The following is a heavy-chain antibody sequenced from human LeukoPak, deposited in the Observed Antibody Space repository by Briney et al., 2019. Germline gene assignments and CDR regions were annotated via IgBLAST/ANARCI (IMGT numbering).Heavy chain of an antibody. V-gene: IGHV5-51*01. CDR1: GYSFTNYW. CDR2: IYPGDSNT. D-gene: IGHD4-23*01. Sequence: GESLKISCKGSGYSFTNYWIVWVRQMPGRGLEYMGFIYPGDSNTRYSPSFQGQVTISADKSISTAYLQWSSLKASDTAMYYCARHNSPLGIRYYYYYMDVWGKGTTVTVSS. CDR3: ARHNSPLGIRYYYYYMDV. J-gene: IGHJ6*03.